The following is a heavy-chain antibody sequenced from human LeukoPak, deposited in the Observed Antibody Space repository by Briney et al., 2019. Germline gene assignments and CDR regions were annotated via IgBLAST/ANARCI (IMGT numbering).Heavy chain of an antibody. J-gene: IGHJ6*03. CDR2: IYYSGST. V-gene: IGHV4-30-4*08. Sequence: SETLSLTCTVSGGSISSGDYYWSWIRQPPGKGLEWIGYIYYSGSTYYNPSLKSRVTISVDTSKNQFSLKLSSVTAADTAVYYCARVGLGSPYYYYMDVWGKGTTVTVSS. D-gene: IGHD3-10*01. CDR3: ARVGLGSPYYYYMDV. CDR1: GGSISSGDYY.